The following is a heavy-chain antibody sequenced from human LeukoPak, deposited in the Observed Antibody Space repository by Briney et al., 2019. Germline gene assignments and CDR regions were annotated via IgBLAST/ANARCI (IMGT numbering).Heavy chain of an antibody. J-gene: IGHJ5*02. D-gene: IGHD3-10*01. V-gene: IGHV3-48*01. CDR3: ARGRWFGELYWFDP. Sequence: GGSLRLSCAASGFTFSTYSMNWVRQAPGKGLEWVPYISSSSSTIYYADSVKGRFTISRDNAKNSLHLQMNSLRAEGTAVYYCARGRWFGELYWFDPWGQGTLVTVSS. CDR1: GFTFSTYS. CDR2: ISSSSSTI.